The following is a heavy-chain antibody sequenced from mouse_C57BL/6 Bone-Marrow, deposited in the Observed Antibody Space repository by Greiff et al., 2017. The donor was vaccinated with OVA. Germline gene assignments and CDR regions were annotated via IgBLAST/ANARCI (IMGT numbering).Heavy chain of an antibody. CDR1: GYTFTSYW. J-gene: IGHJ4*01. D-gene: IGHD2-5*01. Sequence: QVQLQQPGAELVRPGSSVKLSCKASGYTFTSYWMDWVKQRPGQGLEWIGNIYPSDSETHYNQKFKDKATLTVDKSSSTAYMQLSSLTSEDAAVYYCAYYSNYYAMDDWGQGTSVTVSS. V-gene: IGHV1-61*01. CDR3: AYYSNYYAMDD. CDR2: IYPSDSET.